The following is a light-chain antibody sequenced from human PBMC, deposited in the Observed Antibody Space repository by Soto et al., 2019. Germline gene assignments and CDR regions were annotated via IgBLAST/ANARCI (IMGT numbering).Light chain of an antibody. V-gene: IGKV3-15*01. Sequence: EIVMTQSPATLSLSPGERAPLSCGASQSVSSYLAWYQQKPGQAPRLLIYGASTRATGVPDRFTGSGSGTDFILTITSLQSEDFGIYYCQQYYHWPRTFGQGTKVDIK. CDR2: GAS. J-gene: IGKJ1*01. CDR1: QSVSSY. CDR3: QQYYHWPRT.